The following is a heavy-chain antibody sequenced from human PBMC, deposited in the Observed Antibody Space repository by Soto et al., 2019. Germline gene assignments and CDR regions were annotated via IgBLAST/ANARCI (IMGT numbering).Heavy chain of an antibody. CDR2: ISGSGGST. Sequence: GGSLRLSCAASGFTFSSYAMSWVRQAPGKGLEWVSAISGSGGSTYYADSVKGRFTISRDNSKNTLYLQMNSLRAEDTAVYYCAKAKPDGDYIYNGMDVWGQGTTVTVSS. D-gene: IGHD4-17*01. CDR1: GFTFSSYA. J-gene: IGHJ6*02. CDR3: AKAKPDGDYIYNGMDV. V-gene: IGHV3-23*01.